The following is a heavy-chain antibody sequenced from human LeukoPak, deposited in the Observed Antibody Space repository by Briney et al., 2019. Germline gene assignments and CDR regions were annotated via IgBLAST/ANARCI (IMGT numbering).Heavy chain of an antibody. Sequence: GGSLRLSCAASGFTFSNYWMSWVRQAPGKGLEWVANIKRDGSEKYYVDSVKGRFTISGDNAKNSLYLQMNSLRAADTAVYYCAPMAADTAMVGMDVWGQGTEVTVSS. CDR2: IKRDGSEK. J-gene: IGHJ6*02. V-gene: IGHV3-7*05. D-gene: IGHD5-18*01. CDR3: APMAADTAMVGMDV. CDR1: GFTFSNYW.